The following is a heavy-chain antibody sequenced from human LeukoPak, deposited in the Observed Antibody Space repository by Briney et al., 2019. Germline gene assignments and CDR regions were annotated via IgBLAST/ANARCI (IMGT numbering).Heavy chain of an antibody. CDR3: ARAGTTTVTTSLNWFDP. J-gene: IGHJ5*02. CDR2: INPSGGST. CDR1: GYTFTSYY. D-gene: IGHD4-17*01. V-gene: IGHV1-46*01. Sequence: ASVKVSRKASGYTFTSYYMHWVRQAPGQGLEWMGIINPSGGSTSYAQKFQGRVTMTRDTSTSTVYMELSSLRSEDTAVYYCARAGTTTVTTSLNWFDPWGQGTLVTVSS.